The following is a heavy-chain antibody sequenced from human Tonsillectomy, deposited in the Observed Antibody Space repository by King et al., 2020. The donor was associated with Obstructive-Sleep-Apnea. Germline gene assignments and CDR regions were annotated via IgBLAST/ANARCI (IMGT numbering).Heavy chain of an antibody. CDR1: GYSISSTYY. D-gene: IGHD3-22*01. CDR2: IYHSGST. J-gene: IGHJ4*02. CDR3: ARGWNYYDSSGYDDY. Sequence: QLQESGPGLVKPSETLSLTCTVSGYSISSTYYWGWIRQPPGKGLEWIGTIYHSGSTYYNPSLKSRVTISVDTSKNQFSLKLSSVTAADTAVYYCARGWNYYDSSGYDDYWGQGTLVTVSS. V-gene: IGHV4-38-2*02.